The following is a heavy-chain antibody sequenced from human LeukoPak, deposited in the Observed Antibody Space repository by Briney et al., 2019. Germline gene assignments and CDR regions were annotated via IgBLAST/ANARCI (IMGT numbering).Heavy chain of an antibody. CDR3: ARGGNFCSGVSCYLSWSDY. CDR2: INPNNGAT. J-gene: IGHJ4*02. D-gene: IGHD2-15*01. V-gene: IGHV1-2*02. Sequence: ASVKVSCKASGYSFTDYYIHWVRQAPGQGLEWMGWINPNNGATNFAQKFQGRVTLTGDTSITTAYMDLSGVTSDDTAVYSCARGGNFCSGVSCYLSWSDYWGQGTLVTVSS. CDR1: GYSFTDYY.